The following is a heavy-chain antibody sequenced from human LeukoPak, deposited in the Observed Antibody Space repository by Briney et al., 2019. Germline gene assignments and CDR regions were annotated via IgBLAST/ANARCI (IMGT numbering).Heavy chain of an antibody. D-gene: IGHD3-3*01. J-gene: IGHJ1*01. V-gene: IGHV4-34*01. CDR2: INHSGST. CDR3: ARHLATTIFGVVTPPEYFQH. Sequence: SETLSLTCAVYGGSFSGYYWSWIRQPPGKGLEWIGEINHSGSTNYNPSLKSRVTISVDTSKNQFSLKLSSVNAADTAVYYCARHLATTIFGVVTPPEYFQHWGQGTLVTVSS. CDR1: GGSFSGYY.